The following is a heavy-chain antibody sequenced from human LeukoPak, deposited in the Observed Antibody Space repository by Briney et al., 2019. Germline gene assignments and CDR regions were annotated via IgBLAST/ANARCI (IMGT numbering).Heavy chain of an antibody. CDR3: ARARFNDYGDYGAFDI. CDR1: GYRFTSYW. J-gene: IGHJ3*02. Sequence: GESLKISCKGSGYRFTSYWIGWVRQMPGKGLEWMGIIYPGDSDTRYRPSFQGQVTISADKSISAAYLQWSSLKTSDTAMYYCARARFNDYGDYGAFDIWGQGTMVTVSS. CDR2: IYPGDSDT. V-gene: IGHV5-51*01. D-gene: IGHD4-17*01.